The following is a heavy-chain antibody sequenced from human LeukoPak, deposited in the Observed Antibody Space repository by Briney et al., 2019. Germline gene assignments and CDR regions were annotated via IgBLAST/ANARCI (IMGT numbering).Heavy chain of an antibody. J-gene: IGHJ4*02. Sequence: PGGSLRLSCAASGSTFSSYWMSWVRQAPGKGLEWVANIKQDGSEKYYVDSVKGRFTISRDNAKNSLYLQMNSLRAEDTAVYYCARDSYSSSAGWGFFDYWGQGTLVTVSS. CDR2: IKQDGSEK. D-gene: IGHD2-21*01. CDR1: GSTFSSYW. CDR3: ARDSYSSSAGWGFFDY. V-gene: IGHV3-7*01.